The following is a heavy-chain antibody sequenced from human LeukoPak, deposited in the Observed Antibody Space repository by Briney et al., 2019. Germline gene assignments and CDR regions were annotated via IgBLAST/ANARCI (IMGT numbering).Heavy chain of an antibody. CDR3: ARGDDSSGYYPDAFDI. CDR1: GGSISSSY. V-gene: IGHV4-59*01. CDR2: IYYSGST. Sequence: SETLSLTCTVSGGSISSSYWSWIRQPPGKGLEWIGYIYYSGSTKYNPSLKSRVTISVDTSKNQFSLKLSSVTAADTAVYYCARGDDSSGYYPDAFDIWGQGTMVTVSS. J-gene: IGHJ3*02. D-gene: IGHD3-22*01.